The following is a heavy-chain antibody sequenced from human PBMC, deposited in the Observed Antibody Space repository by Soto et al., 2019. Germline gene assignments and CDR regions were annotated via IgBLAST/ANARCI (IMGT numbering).Heavy chain of an antibody. J-gene: IGHJ5*01. Sequence: EVQLVDSGGGLVKPGGSPRLSCAASGFTFSRYGMNWLRQAPGKGLEWVASISSSTSYVYYADSVKGRFSISRDNAKNILYLEMYALRFDDKGVYYCARDPSEGRVGNWFESWGQGTLVTVSS. V-gene: IGHV3-21*06. CDR1: GFTFSRYG. CDR3: ARDPSEGRVGNWFES. CDR2: ISSSTSYV. D-gene: IGHD2-15*01.